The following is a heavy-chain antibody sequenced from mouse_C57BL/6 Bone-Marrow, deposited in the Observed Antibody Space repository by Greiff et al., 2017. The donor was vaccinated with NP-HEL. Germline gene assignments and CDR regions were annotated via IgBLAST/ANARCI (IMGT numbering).Heavy chain of an antibody. CDR2: ISDGGSYT. J-gene: IGHJ3*01. CDR3: ARGQLRLPFAY. V-gene: IGHV5-4*01. Sequence: EVQVVESGGGLVKPGGSLKLSCAASGFTFSSYAMSWVRQTPEKRLEWVATISDGGSYTYYPDNVKGRFTISRDNAKNNPYLQMSHLKSEDTAMYYCARGQLRLPFAYWGQGTLVTVSA. CDR1: GFTFSSYA. D-gene: IGHD3-2*02.